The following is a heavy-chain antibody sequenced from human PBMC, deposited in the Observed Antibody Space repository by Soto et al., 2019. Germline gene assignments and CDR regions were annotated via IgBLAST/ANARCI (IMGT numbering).Heavy chain of an antibody. J-gene: IGHJ4*02. Sequence: SETLSLTCTVSGGSISSYYCSWLRQPPGKGLEWIGYMYYSGRTNYNPSLKSRVTISADRSKSQFSLKLISVTAADTAVYYCANRPSTMPFDYWGPGTQVTVSS. V-gene: IGHV4-59*12. CDR3: ANRPSTMPFDY. D-gene: IGHD2-2*01. CDR1: GGSISSYY. CDR2: MYYSGRT.